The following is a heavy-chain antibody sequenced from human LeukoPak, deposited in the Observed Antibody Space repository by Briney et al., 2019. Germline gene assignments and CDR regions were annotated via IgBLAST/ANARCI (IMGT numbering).Heavy chain of an antibody. V-gene: IGHV3-48*03. CDR1: GFTFRSYE. CDR2: ISSSGGTI. J-gene: IGHJ6*02. D-gene: IGHD6-19*01. Sequence: GGSLRLACAASGFTFRSYEMNWVRQAPGKGLEWVSYISSSGGTIYYADCVKGRFTISRDNAKNSLYLQMNSLRAEDSALYYCARDPEYSSGWFCLDVWGQGATVTVSS. CDR3: ARDPEYSSGWFCLDV.